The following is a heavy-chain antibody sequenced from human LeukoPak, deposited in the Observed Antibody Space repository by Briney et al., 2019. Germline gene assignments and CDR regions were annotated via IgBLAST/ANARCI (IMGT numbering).Heavy chain of an antibody. CDR3: ARGCGSYLYYFDY. CDR2: INHSGST. V-gene: IGHV4-34*01. J-gene: IGHJ4*02. CDR1: GGSFSGYY. Sequence: PSETLSLTCAVYGGSFSGYYWSWIRQPPGKGLEWIGEINHSGSTNYNPSLKSRVTISVDTSKNQFSLKLSSVTAADTAVYYCARGCGSYLYYFDYWGQGTLVTVSS. D-gene: IGHD1-26*01.